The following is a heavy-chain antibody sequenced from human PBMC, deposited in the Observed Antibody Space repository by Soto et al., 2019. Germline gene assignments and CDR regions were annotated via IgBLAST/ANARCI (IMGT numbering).Heavy chain of an antibody. CDR3: AGASSRVSSVVAAY. J-gene: IGHJ4*02. Sequence: VASVKVSCKASGYTFASYGISWVRQAPGQGLEWMGWISAYNGNTNYAQKLQGRLTLTSDMPSRTVYMQLSNLRSDDTAVYYCAGASSRVSSVVAAYWGQGTLVTVSS. CDR2: ISAYNGNT. D-gene: IGHD2-15*01. V-gene: IGHV1-18*04. CDR1: GYTFASYG.